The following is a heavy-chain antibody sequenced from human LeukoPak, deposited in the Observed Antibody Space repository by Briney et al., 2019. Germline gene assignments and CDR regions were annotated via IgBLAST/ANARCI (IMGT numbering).Heavy chain of an antibody. CDR3: AKDRELGGSSSEFDY. D-gene: IGHD6-6*01. CDR1: GFTFSSYA. V-gene: IGHV3-23*01. J-gene: IGHJ4*02. Sequence: GGSLRLSCAASGFTFSSYAMSWVRQAPGKGLEWVSAISGSGGSTYYADSVKGRFTISRDNSKNTLYLQMNSLRVEDTAVYYCAKDRELGGSSSEFDYWGQGTLVTVSS. CDR2: ISGSGGST.